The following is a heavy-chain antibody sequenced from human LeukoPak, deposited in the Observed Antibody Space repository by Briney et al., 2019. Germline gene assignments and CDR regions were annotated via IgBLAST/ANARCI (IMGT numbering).Heavy chain of an antibody. J-gene: IGHJ4*02. CDR3: ARSQVLDY. Sequence: GASVKVSCKASGYTFTAYYIHWVRQAPGQGLEWMGWINPNTGYTNYAQKFQGSVTMTRDTSIITAYMELSSLSADDTAVYYCARSQVLDYWGQGTQVTVSS. CDR2: INPNTGYT. V-gene: IGHV1-2*02. CDR1: GYTFTAYY.